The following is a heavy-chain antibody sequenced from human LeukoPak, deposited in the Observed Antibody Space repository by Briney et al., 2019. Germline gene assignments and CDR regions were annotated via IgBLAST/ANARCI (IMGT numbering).Heavy chain of an antibody. J-gene: IGHJ4*02. CDR2: IRNKVHSYTR. CDR1: GFTFSDHY. Sequence: GGSLTLSCAASGFTFSDHYMDWVRPAPGKGLEWGGCIRNKVHSYTREYAASVKGRFIISRDASKNSLYLQMNSLKTEDTALYYCAGSKDPYRQWDYWGQGTMVTVS. CDR3: AGSKDPYRQWDY. V-gene: IGHV3-72*01. D-gene: IGHD6-19*01.